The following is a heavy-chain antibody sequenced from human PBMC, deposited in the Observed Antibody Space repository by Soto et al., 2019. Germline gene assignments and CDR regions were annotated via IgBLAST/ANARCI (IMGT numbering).Heavy chain of an antibody. CDR1: GGSISSSNL. V-gene: IGHV4-4*02. J-gene: IGHJ6*02. CDR3: ARRPYCSSTSCYDYYYYGMDV. D-gene: IGHD2-2*01. CDR2: IYHSGST. Sequence: PSETLSLTCAVSGGSISSSNLWSWVRQPPGKGLEWIGEIYHSGSTNYNPSLKSRVTISVDKSKNQFSLKLSSVTAADTAVYYCARRPYCSSTSCYDYYYYGMDVWGQGTTVTVYS.